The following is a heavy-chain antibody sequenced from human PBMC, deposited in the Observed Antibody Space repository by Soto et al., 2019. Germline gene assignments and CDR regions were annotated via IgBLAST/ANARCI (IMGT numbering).Heavy chain of an antibody. CDR3: ARDRDTAMVGGNWFDP. J-gene: IGHJ5*02. CDR1: GFTFSSYA. CDR2: ISYDGSNK. Sequence: PGGSLRLSCAASGFTFSSYAMHWVRQAPGKGLEWVAVISYDGSNKYYADSVKGRFTISRDNSKNTLYLQMNSLRAEDTAVYYFARDRDTAMVGGNWFDPWGQGTLVTVSS. V-gene: IGHV3-30-3*01. D-gene: IGHD5-18*01.